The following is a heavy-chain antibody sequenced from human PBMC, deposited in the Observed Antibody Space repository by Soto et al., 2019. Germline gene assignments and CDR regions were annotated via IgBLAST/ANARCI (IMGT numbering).Heavy chain of an antibody. D-gene: IGHD2-15*01. CDR2: IYYSGST. Sequence: SETLSLTCTVSGGCISSYYWSWIRQPPGKGLEWIGYIYYSGSTNYNPSLKSRVTISVDTSKNQFSLKLSSVTAADTDVYYCARSLLGYCSGGSCYPYYYYGMDVWGQGTTVTVSS. CDR1: GGCISSYY. J-gene: IGHJ6*02. CDR3: ARSLLGYCSGGSCYPYYYYGMDV. V-gene: IGHV4-59*01.